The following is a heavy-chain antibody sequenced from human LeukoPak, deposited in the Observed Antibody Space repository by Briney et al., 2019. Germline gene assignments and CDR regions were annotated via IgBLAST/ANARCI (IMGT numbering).Heavy chain of an antibody. CDR1: GYSFTSYW. D-gene: IGHD6-13*01. Sequence: GESLRISCKGSGYSFTSYWISWVRQMPGKGLEWMGRIDPSGSYTNYSPSFQGHVTISADKSISTAYLQWSSLKASDTAMYYCARATLIAAAGQYNWFDPWGQGTLVTVSS. CDR2: IDPSGSYT. CDR3: ARATLIAAAGQYNWFDP. J-gene: IGHJ5*02. V-gene: IGHV5-10-1*01.